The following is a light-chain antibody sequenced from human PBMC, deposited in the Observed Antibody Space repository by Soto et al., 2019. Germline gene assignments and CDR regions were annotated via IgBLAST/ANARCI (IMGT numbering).Light chain of an antibody. CDR3: QQYYSYPRT. Sequence: AIRMTQSPSSFSASTGDRATITCRASQGISSYLAWYQQKPGKAPKLLIYAASTLQSGVPSRFSGSGSGTDFTLTISCLQSEDFATYYCQQYYSYPRTFGQGTKV. J-gene: IGKJ1*01. CDR2: AAS. CDR1: QGISSY. V-gene: IGKV1-8*01.